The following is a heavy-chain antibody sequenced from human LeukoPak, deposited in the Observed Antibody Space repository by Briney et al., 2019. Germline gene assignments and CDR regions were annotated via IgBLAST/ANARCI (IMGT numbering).Heavy chain of an antibody. CDR2: ISLSGLT. CDR1: GGSISNTNW. Sequence: SETLSLTCGVSGGSISNTNWWSWVRQPPGQGLEWIGGISLSGLTHYNPSLESRVTVSLDKSKNQLSLNPTSVTAADTAVYYCSRENGAFSPFGYWGQGILVTVLS. CDR3: SRENGAFSPFGY. V-gene: IGHV4-4*02. J-gene: IGHJ4*02. D-gene: IGHD2-8*01.